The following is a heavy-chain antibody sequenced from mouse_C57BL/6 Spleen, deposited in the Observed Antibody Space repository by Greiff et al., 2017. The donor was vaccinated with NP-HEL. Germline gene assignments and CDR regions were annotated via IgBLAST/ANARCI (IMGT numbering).Heavy chain of an antibody. CDR1: GYTFTDYY. CDR3: AREGGHYYGSSYDV. CDR2: INPNNGGT. Sequence: EVQLQQSGPELVKPGASVKISCKASGYTFTDYYMNWVKQSHGKSLEWIGDINPNNGGTSYNQKFKGKATLTVDKSSSTAYMELRSLTSEDSAVYYCAREGGHYYGSSYDVWGTGTTVTVSS. D-gene: IGHD1-1*01. V-gene: IGHV1-26*01. J-gene: IGHJ1*03.